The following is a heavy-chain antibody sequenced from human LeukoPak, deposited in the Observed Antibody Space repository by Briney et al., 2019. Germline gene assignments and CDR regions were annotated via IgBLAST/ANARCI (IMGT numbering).Heavy chain of an antibody. J-gene: IGHJ3*02. D-gene: IGHD6-19*01. CDR3: AREQRGWYAFDI. CDR2: ISSSSSYI. CDR1: GFTFSSYS. Sequence: PGGSLRLSCAASGFTFSSYSMNWVRQAPGKGLEWVSSISSSSSYIYYADSVKGRFTISRDNAKNSLYLQMNSLRAEDTAVYYCAREQRGWYAFDIWGQGTMVTVSS. V-gene: IGHV3-21*01.